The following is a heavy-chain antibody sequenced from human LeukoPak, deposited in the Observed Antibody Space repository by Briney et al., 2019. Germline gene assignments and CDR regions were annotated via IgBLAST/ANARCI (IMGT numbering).Heavy chain of an antibody. D-gene: IGHD3-3*01. CDR3: ARQFDFWSGSAYYYYYYMDV. Sequence: SETLSLTCTVSGGSISSSSYYWGWIRRPPGKGLEWIGSIYYSGSTYYNPSLKSRVTISVDTSKNQFSLKLSSVTAADTAVYYCARQFDFWSGSAYYYYYYMDVWGKGTTVTVSS. CDR2: IYYSGST. J-gene: IGHJ6*03. V-gene: IGHV4-39*01. CDR1: GGSISSSSYY.